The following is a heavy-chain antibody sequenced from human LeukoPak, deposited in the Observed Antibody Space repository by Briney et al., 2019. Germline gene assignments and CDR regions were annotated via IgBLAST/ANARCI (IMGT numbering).Heavy chain of an antibody. D-gene: IGHD3-22*01. V-gene: IGHV3-30-3*01. CDR3: ARGEDSSGYYY. CDR2: ISYDGSNK. Sequence: GGSLRLSCAASGFTFSSYAMHWVRQAPGKGLEGVAVISYDGSNKYYADSVKGRFTISRDNSKNTLYLQMNSLRAEDTAVYYCARGEDSSGYYYWGQGTLVTVSS. CDR1: GFTFSSYA. J-gene: IGHJ4*02.